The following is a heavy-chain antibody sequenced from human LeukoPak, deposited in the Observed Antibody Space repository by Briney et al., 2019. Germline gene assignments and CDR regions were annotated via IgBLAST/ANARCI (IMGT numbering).Heavy chain of an antibody. CDR3: ARGLDGGSYYYYYYMDV. Sequence: ASVKVSCKASGYTFTSYDINWVRQATGQGLEWMGWMNPNSGNTGYAQKFQGRVTMTRNTSISTAYMELSSPRSEDTAVYYCARGLDGGSYYYYYYMDVWGKGTTVTVSS. D-gene: IGHD4-23*01. CDR2: MNPNSGNT. V-gene: IGHV1-8*01. J-gene: IGHJ6*03. CDR1: GYTFTSYD.